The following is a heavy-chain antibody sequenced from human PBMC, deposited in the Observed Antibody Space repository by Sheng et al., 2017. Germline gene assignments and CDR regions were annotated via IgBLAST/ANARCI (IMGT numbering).Heavy chain of an antibody. CDR3: ASNIRYCSSTSCLYYYYYYGMDV. J-gene: IGHJ6*02. CDR1: GFTFSSYA. CDR2: ISYDGSNK. D-gene: IGHD2-2*01. Sequence: QVQLVESGGGVVQPGRSLRLSCAASGFTFSSYAMHWVRQAPGKGLEWVAVISYDGSNKYYADSVKGRFTISRDNSKNTLYLQMNSLRAEDTAVYYCASNIRYCSSTSCLYYYYYYGMDVWGQGT. V-gene: IGHV3-30*01.